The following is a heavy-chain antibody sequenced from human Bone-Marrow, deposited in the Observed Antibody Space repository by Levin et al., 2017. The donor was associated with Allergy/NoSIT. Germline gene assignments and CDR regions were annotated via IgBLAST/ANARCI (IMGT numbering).Heavy chain of an antibody. D-gene: IGHD3-22*01. CDR2: ITTRGDTM. V-gene: IGHV3-11*01. CDR1: GFTFSDYY. J-gene: IGHJ5*02. Sequence: NPSETLSLTCAASGFTFSDYYMSWIRQAPGKGLEWLSYITTRGDTMYYADSVKGRFTIFRDNARNSLYLQMNSLRVEDTAVYYCARDVANYYDSSGYYYGRWFDPWGQGTLVTVSS. CDR3: ARDVANYYDSSGYYYGRWFDP.